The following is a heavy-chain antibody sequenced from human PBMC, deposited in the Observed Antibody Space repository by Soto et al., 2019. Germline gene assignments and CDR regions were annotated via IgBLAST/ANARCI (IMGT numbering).Heavy chain of an antibody. CDR2: MSYDGSNK. V-gene: IGHV3-30*18. CDR3: AKDRYVGYAYRASYSGMDV. CDR1: GFTFSSYG. J-gene: IGHJ6*02. Sequence: QVQLVESGGGVVQPGRSLRLSCAASGFTFSSYGRHWVRQAPGKGLEWVSIMSYDGSNKYYVDSVKGRFTISRDNSKNTLYLQMNSLRAEDAAVYYCAKDRYVGYAYRASYSGMDVWGQGTTVTVSS. D-gene: IGHD3-10*02.